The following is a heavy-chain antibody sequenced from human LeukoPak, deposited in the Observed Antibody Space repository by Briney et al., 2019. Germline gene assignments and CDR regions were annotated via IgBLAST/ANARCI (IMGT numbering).Heavy chain of an antibody. CDR3: ARSGQQPGAFDI. CDR2: INSDGSST. J-gene: IGHJ3*02. Sequence: PGGSLRLSCDVSGFTFSTNWMHWVRQAPGKGLVWVSRINSDGSSTSYADSVKGRFTISRDNAKNTLYLQMNSLRAGDTAVYYCARSGQQPGAFDIWGQGTMVTVSS. D-gene: IGHD6-13*01. V-gene: IGHV3-74*01. CDR1: GFTFSTNW.